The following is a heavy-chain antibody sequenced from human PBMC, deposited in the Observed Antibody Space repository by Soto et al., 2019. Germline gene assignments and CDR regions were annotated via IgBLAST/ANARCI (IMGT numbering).Heavy chain of an antibody. Sequence: QLQLQESGSGLVKPSQTLSLTCAVSGGSISSGGYSWSWIRQPPGKGLEWIGYIYHIGSTYYNPSLKSRVTISVDRSKNQFALKLSSVTAADTAVYYCARAGGSGAVAVDYWGQGTLVTVSS. V-gene: IGHV4-30-2*01. CDR3: ARAGGSGAVAVDY. D-gene: IGHD6-19*01. J-gene: IGHJ4*02. CDR2: IYHIGST. CDR1: GGSISSGGYS.